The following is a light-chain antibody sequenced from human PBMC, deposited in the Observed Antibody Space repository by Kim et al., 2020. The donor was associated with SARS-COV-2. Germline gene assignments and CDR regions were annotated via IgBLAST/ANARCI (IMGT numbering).Light chain of an antibody. CDR2: AAY. Sequence: DIQMTQSPSSLSASVGDRVTITCRASQGIATYLAWYQQKPGKAPKLLIYAAYTLQSGVPSRFTGSGSGTDFALTISSLQPEDVATYYCQKYNTAPWTFGPGTKVDIK. V-gene: IGKV1-27*01. CDR1: QGIATY. CDR3: QKYNTAPWT. J-gene: IGKJ1*01.